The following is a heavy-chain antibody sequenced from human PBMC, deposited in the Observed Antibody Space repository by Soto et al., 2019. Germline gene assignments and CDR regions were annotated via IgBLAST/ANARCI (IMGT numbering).Heavy chain of an antibody. J-gene: IGHJ5*02. D-gene: IGHD3-10*01. CDR2: ISAYNGNT. CDR1: GYTFTSYG. Sequence: ASVKVSCKASGYTFTSYGISWVRQAPGQGLERMGWISAYNGNTNYAQKLQGRVTMTTDTSTSTAYMELRSLRSDDTAVYYCARDPYYYGPGSQNWFDPWGQGTLVTVSS. CDR3: ARDPYYYGPGSQNWFDP. V-gene: IGHV1-18*01.